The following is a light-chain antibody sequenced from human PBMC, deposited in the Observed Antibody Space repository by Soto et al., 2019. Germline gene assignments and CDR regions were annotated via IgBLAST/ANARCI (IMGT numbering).Light chain of an antibody. CDR3: QQRSSH. Sequence: EIVLTQSPVSLSLSPGERATLSCRASESVSSYVAWYQHKAGQAPRLLLYNASSRATGIPARFSGSGSDTDFTLTMGSLEPEDSAVYYCQQRSSHFGPGTKVDIK. CDR1: ESVSSY. CDR2: NAS. V-gene: IGKV3-11*01. J-gene: IGKJ3*01.